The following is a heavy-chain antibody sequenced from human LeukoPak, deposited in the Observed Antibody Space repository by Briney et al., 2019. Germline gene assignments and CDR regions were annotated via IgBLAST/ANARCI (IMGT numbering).Heavy chain of an antibody. CDR1: GFTFSSYA. CDR3: AKDNRGDNHPRDAFDI. J-gene: IGHJ3*02. D-gene: IGHD4-17*01. V-gene: IGHV3-23*01. Sequence: GGSLRLSCAASGFTFSSYAMSWVRQAPGNWLEWVSAISGSGGSTYYADSVKGRFTISRDNSKNTLYLQMNSLRAEDTAVYYCAKDNRGDNHPRDAFDIWGQGTMVTVSS. CDR2: ISGSGGST.